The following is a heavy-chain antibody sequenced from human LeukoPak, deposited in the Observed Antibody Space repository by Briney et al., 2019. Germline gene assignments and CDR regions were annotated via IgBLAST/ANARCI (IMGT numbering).Heavy chain of an antibody. CDR3: ARAPIMITFGGVIPDDAFDI. Sequence: SETLSLTCTVTGGSISSYYWSWIRQPAGKGLEWLGRIYTSGRTNYNPSLKSRVTMSVDTSKNQFPLKLSSVTAADTAVHYCARAPIMITFGGVIPDDAFDIWGQGTMVTVSS. CDR2: IYTSGRT. J-gene: IGHJ3*02. V-gene: IGHV4-4*07. D-gene: IGHD3-16*02. CDR1: GGSISSYY.